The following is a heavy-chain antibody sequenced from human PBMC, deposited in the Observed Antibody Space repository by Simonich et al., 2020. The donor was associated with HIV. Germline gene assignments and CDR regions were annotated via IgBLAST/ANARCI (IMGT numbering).Heavy chain of an antibody. CDR2: INHSGST. Sequence: QVQLQQWGAGLLTPSETLSLTCAVYGGSFSGYYWSWIRQPPGKGLGWIGEINHSGSTHYNPSLKSRVTISVDTSKNQFSLKLSSVTAADTAVYYCARGFYQRLYYFDYWGQGTLVTVSS. J-gene: IGHJ4*02. CDR3: ARGFYQRLYYFDY. D-gene: IGHD2-2*01. CDR1: GGSFSGYY. V-gene: IGHV4-34*01.